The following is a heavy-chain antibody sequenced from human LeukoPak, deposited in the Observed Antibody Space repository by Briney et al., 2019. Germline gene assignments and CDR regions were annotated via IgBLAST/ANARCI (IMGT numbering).Heavy chain of an antibody. V-gene: IGHV3-23*01. CDR2: ISGSGGST. Sequence: GGSLRLSCAASGFTFSSYAMSWARQAPGKGLEWVSAISGSGGSTYYADSVKGRFTISRDNSKNTLYLQMNSLRAEDTAVYYCAKGRIAAGYYFDYWGQGTLVTVSS. J-gene: IGHJ4*02. CDR3: AKGRIAAGYYFDY. CDR1: GFTFSSYA. D-gene: IGHD6-13*01.